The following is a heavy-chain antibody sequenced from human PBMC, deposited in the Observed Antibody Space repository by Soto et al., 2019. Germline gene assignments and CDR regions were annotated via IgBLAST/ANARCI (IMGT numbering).Heavy chain of an antibody. J-gene: IGHJ4*02. CDR2: INAGNGNT. Sequence: GASVKVSCKASGYTFSIYAMHWVRQAPGQRLEWMGWINAGNGNTKYSQKFQGRVTITRDTSASTAYMELSSLRSEDTAVYYCARGSGYYNWDDYWGQGTLVTVSS. V-gene: IGHV1-3*01. D-gene: IGHD3-22*01. CDR3: ARGSGYYNWDDY. CDR1: GYTFSIYA.